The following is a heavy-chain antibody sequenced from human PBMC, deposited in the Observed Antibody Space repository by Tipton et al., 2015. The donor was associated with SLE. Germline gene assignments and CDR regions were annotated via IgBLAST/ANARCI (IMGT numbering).Heavy chain of an antibody. Sequence: TLSLTCTVSGAYINSNTYYWGWIRQPPGKGLEWIGSMFYSGSTYYNPSLESRVTISVDMSKNELSLKVTSVTTADTAVYHCGATTYSDGDHWGQGVLVTVSS. CDR2: MFYSGST. J-gene: IGHJ4*02. V-gene: IGHV4-39*07. CDR1: GAYINSNTYY. CDR3: GATTYSDGDH. D-gene: IGHD4-11*01.